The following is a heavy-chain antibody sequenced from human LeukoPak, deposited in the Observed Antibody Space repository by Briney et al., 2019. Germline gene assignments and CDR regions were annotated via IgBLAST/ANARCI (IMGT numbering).Heavy chain of an antibody. D-gene: IGHD3-10*01. CDR3: TRRVIYYYSSGTSFDYYYYMDV. V-gene: IGHV4-34*01. CDR1: NGTFSSFY. CDR2: INHRGVS. J-gene: IGHJ6*03. Sequence: SETLSLTCGMSNGTFSSFYWTWIRQTPEKGLEWIGEINHRGVSNYNPSLKSRATISVDTSKKQFSLRLISVTAADTAVYFCTRRVIYYYSSGTSFDYYYYMDVWDKGTTVTIS.